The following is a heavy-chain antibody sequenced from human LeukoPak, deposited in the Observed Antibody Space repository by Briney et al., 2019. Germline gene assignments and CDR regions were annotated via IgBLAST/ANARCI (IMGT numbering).Heavy chain of an antibody. Sequence: PGGSLRLSCAASGFTFSSYWMHWVRQAPGKGLVWVSRINTDGSSTSYADSVKGRFTISRDNAKNMLYLQMNSLRAEDTAVYYCARGVLEDYYYDSSGYDDWGQGTLVTVSS. J-gene: IGHJ4*02. V-gene: IGHV3-74*01. CDR2: INTDGSST. CDR3: ARGVLEDYYYDSSGYDD. CDR1: GFTFSSYW. D-gene: IGHD3-22*01.